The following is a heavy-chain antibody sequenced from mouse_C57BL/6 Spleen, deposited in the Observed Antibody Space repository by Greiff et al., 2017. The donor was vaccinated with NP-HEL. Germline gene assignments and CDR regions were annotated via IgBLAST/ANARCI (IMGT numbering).Heavy chain of an antibody. CDR1: GFTFSDAW. CDR2: IRNKANNHAT. Sequence: EVQLQESGGGLVQPGGSMKLSCAASGFTFSDAWMDWVRQSPEKGLEWVAEIRNKANNHATYYAESVKGRFTISRDDSKSSVYLQMNSLRAEDTGIYYCTSAEVGYYVGGAMDYWGQGTSVTVSS. D-gene: IGHD2-3*01. CDR3: TSAEVGYYVGGAMDY. V-gene: IGHV6-6*01. J-gene: IGHJ4*01.